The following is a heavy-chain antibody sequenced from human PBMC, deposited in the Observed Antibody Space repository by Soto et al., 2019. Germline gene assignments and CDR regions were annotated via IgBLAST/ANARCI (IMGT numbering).Heavy chain of an antibody. D-gene: IGHD6-19*01. CDR1: GGTFSSYA. CDR2: IIPIFGTA. CDR3: AIKGMAVAPPSGVYYYYYYGMDV. V-gene: IGHV1-69*06. J-gene: IGHJ6*02. Sequence: GASVKVSCKASGGTFSSYAISWVRQAPGQGLEWMGGIIPIFGTANYAQKFQGRVTITADKSTSTAYMELSSLRSEDTAVYYCAIKGMAVAPPSGVYYYYYYGMDVWGQGTTVTVSS.